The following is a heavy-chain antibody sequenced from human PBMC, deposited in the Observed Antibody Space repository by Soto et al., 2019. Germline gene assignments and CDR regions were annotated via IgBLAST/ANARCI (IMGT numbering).Heavy chain of an antibody. CDR3: ARDYTYSIDY. Sequence: QVQLVESGGGVVQPGRSLRLSCAVSGFTFSSYGMYWVRQAPGKGLEWVAVIWYDGSNSYYADSVKGRFTISRDNSKNTLYLQMNSLRAEDTAVYYCARDYTYSIDYWGQGTLVTVSS. V-gene: IGHV3-33*01. J-gene: IGHJ4*02. D-gene: IGHD5-18*01. CDR2: IWYDGSNS. CDR1: GFTFSSYG.